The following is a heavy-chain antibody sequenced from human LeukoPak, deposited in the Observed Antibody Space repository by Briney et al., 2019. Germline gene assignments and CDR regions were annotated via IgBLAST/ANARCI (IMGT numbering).Heavy chain of an antibody. Sequence: GASVKVSCKASGYTFTSYTMHWVRQAPGQRLEWMGWINTGNGNTKYSQEFQGRVTITRDTSASTAYMELSSLRSEDMAVYYCARYSTGRSGDYWGQGTLVTVSS. J-gene: IGHJ4*02. D-gene: IGHD3-10*01. CDR3: ARYSTGRSGDY. V-gene: IGHV1-3*03. CDR1: GYTFTSYT. CDR2: INTGNGNT.